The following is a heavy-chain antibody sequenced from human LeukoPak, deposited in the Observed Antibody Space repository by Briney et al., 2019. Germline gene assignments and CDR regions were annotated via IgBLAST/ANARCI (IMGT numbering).Heavy chain of an antibody. CDR3: ARQGIFFGSGPFDS. CDR1: GGSISSYY. J-gene: IGHJ4*02. V-gene: IGHV4-4*07. CDR2: IYTSGST. Sequence: SETLSLTCTVSGGSISSYYWGWIRQPAGKGLEWIGRIYTSGSTNYNPSLRSRVSMSVDTSNNQFSLKLSSVTAADTAVYYCARQGIFFGSGPFDSWGQGTLVTVSS. D-gene: IGHD3-10*01.